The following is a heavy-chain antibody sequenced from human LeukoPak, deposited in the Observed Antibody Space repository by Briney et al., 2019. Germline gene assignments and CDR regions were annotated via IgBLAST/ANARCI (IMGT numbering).Heavy chain of an antibody. CDR1: GFTFSDYW. CDR2: IRQDGSEK. J-gene: IGHJ4*02. CDR3: AISRIAAAGTVDY. D-gene: IGHD6-13*01. Sequence: GGSLRLSCAASGFTFSDYWMSWVRQAPGKGLEWVANIRQDGSEKYYVDSVKGRFTISRDNSKNTLYLQMNSLRAEDTAVYYCAISRIAAAGTVDYWGQGTLVTVSS. V-gene: IGHV3-7*03.